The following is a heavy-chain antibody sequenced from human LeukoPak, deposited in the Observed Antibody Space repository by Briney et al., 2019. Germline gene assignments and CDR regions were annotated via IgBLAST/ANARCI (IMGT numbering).Heavy chain of an antibody. J-gene: IGHJ6*03. Sequence: ASVKVSCKASGGTFSSYAISWVRQAPGQGLEWMGGIIPIFGTVNYAQKFQGRVTITADRSTSTAYMELSSLRSEDTAVYFCARSLFRFLEWSYRSYYYYYMDVWGKGTTVTVSS. D-gene: IGHD3-3*01. CDR1: GGTFSSYA. CDR2: IIPIFGTV. CDR3: ARSLFRFLEWSYRSYYYYYMDV. V-gene: IGHV1-69*06.